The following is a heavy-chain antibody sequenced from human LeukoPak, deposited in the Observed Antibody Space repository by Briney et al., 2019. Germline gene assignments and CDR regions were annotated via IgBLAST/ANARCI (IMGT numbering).Heavy chain of an antibody. CDR2: IYYSGST. CDR3: ARGPGLWFGELY. CDR1: GGSISSSSYY. V-gene: IGHV4-39*01. D-gene: IGHD3-10*01. J-gene: IGHJ4*02. Sequence: SETLSLTCTVSGGSISSSSYYWGWIRQPPGKGLEWIGSIYYSGSTYYNPSLKSRVTISVDTSKNQFSLKLSSVTAADTAVYYCARGPGLWFGELYWGQGTLVTVSS.